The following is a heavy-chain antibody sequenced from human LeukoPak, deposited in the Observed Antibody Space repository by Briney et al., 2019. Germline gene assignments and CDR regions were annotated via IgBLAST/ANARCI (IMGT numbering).Heavy chain of an antibody. Sequence: PGRSLRLSCAASGFSFRDFGMHWVRQAPGKGLEWVAIIWYDGTIKYYADSVKGRFTMSRDNSKNTLYLQMNSLRAEDTAVYYCAKPYYGDYPGAFDIWGQGTMVTVSS. J-gene: IGHJ3*02. D-gene: IGHD4-17*01. CDR2: IWYDGTIK. CDR3: AKPYYGDYPGAFDI. CDR1: GFSFRDFG. V-gene: IGHV3-33*06.